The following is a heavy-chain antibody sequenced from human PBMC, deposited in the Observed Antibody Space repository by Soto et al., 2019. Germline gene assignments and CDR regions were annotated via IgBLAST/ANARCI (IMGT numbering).Heavy chain of an antibody. Sequence: QAQLVQSGAEVKKPGASVKVSCKASGYTFYSHSISWVRQAPGQGLEWMGRINGDYGNTQYAQKFRGRVNMNTDTSTTTVYMELTKLRSDETAVYYCARCIQGDYYYGMDVWGQGTTVTVSS. D-gene: IGHD5-18*01. CDR3: ARCIQGDYYYGMDV. CDR1: GYTFYSHS. J-gene: IGHJ6*02. V-gene: IGHV1-18*01. CDR2: INGDYGNT.